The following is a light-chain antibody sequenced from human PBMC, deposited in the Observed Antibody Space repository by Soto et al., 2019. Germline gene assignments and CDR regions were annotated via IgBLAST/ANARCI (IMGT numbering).Light chain of an antibody. CDR1: QSISRY. CDR2: AAS. V-gene: IGKV1-39*01. CDR3: QQRYSAPLT. J-gene: IGKJ5*01. Sequence: DSQITQSPSSLCASVGDRVTITCRASQSISRYLNWYQQKQGKXXKXXIYAASTLQSGVPSRFSGSGSGTDLTLTISSLKPEDCESDECQQRYSAPLTFGQGTRLEIK.